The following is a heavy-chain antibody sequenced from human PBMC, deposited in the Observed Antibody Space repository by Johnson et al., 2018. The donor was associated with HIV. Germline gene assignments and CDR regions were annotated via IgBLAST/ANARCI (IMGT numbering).Heavy chain of an antibody. CDR1: GFTFSTYG. CDR2: ISGTGGTT. CDR3: SSRPHGSGRPLDI. Sequence: VHLVESGVGLVQPGRSLRMSCVASGFTFSTYGMTWVRQAPGKGLEWVSAISGTGGTTYYADSVRGRFSISRDKSKDTLYLQMSSLRAEDTAVYYCSSRPHGSGRPLDIWGQGTLVTVSS. J-gene: IGHJ3*02. V-gene: IGHV3-23*04. D-gene: IGHD2-2*01.